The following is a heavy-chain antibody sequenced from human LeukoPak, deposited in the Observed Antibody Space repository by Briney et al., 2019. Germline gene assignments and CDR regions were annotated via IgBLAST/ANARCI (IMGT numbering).Heavy chain of an antibody. V-gene: IGHV4-38-2*01. CDR3: ARVGGSYFGYYYYYMDV. D-gene: IGHD1-26*01. Sequence: GSLRLSCAASGFTFSDYYMSWIRQAPGKGLEWIGSIYHSGSTYYNPSLKSRVTISVDTSKNQFSLKLSSVTAADTAVYYCARVGGSYFGYYYYYMDVWGKGTTVTVSS. CDR1: GFTFSDYY. CDR2: IYHSGST. J-gene: IGHJ6*03.